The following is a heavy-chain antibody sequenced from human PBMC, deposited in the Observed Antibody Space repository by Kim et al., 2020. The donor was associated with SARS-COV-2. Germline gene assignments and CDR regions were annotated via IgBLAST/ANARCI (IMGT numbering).Heavy chain of an antibody. CDR3: AKDPAYDILSGYYDY. CDR1: GFTFSDYF. J-gene: IGHJ4*01. CDR2: ISTRSRDT. Sequence: GGSLRLSCAASGFTFSDYFMSWIRKAPGKGLEWVSYISTRSRDTNYADSVKGRFTISRDNAKNSLYPQMNSLTAEATAVYYCAKDPAYDILSGYYDYWG. V-gene: IGHV3-11*05. D-gene: IGHD3-9*01.